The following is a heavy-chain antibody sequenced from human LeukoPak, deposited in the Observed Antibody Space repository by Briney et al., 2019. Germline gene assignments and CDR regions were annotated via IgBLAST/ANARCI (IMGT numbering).Heavy chain of an antibody. CDR2: IYYTGST. CDR1: GDSIISGDHY. V-gene: IGHV4-30-4*08. D-gene: IGHD2-21*01. Sequence: PSETLSLTCSVSGDSIISGDHYWSWIRQSPGKGLEWIGYIYYTGSTYYNPSLKSRVTMSVDTSKNHLSLKLSFVTVADTAVYYCARVCRNRWCLDYWGPGTLGIVSS. CDR3: ARVCRNRWCLDY. J-gene: IGHJ4*02.